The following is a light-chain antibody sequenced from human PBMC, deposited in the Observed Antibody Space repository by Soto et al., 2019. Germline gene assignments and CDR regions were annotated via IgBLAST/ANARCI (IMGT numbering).Light chain of an antibody. V-gene: IGKV1D-16*01. CDR1: QGISSW. CDR3: QHYNSYSEA. CDR2: SAS. J-gene: IGKJ1*01. Sequence: IRMAQSPSSLSASTGDRVTITCRASQGISSWLAWYQQKPGKAPKLLIYSASSLQSGVPSRFSGSGYGTEFTLTISSLQPDDFATYYCQHYNSYSEAFGQGTKVDIK.